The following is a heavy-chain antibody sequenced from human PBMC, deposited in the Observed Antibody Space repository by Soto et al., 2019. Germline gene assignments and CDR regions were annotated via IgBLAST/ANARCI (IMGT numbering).Heavy chain of an antibody. V-gene: IGHV3-64D*08. J-gene: IGHJ4*02. Sequence: GGSLRLSCSASGFTFSSYAMHWVRQAPGKGLEYVSAISSNGGSTYYADSVKGRFTISRDNSKNTLYLQMSSLRAEDTAVYYCVKDGGGAGTTALDCDYWGQGTLVTVSS. CDR2: ISSNGGST. D-gene: IGHD1-1*01. CDR3: VKDGGGAGTTALDCDY. CDR1: GFTFSSYA.